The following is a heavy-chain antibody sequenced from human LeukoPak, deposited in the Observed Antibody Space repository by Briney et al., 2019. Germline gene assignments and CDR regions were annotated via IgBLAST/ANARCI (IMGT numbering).Heavy chain of an antibody. V-gene: IGHV3-15*01. CDR2: IKSKTDGGTT. Sequence: PGGSLRLSCAASGFTFSNAWMSWVRQAPGKGLEWVGRIKSKTDGGTTDYAAPVKGRFTISRDDSKNTLYLQMNSLRAEDTAVYYCAKGNSIYSGSYLLYFDYWGQGTLVTVSS. D-gene: IGHD1-26*01. J-gene: IGHJ4*02. CDR3: AKGNSIYSGSYLLYFDY. CDR1: GFTFSNAW.